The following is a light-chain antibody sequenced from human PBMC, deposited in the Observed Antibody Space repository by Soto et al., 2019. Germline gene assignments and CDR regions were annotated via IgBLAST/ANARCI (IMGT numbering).Light chain of an antibody. CDR1: QDINNR. CDR3: LQVKNFPRT. CDR2: AAS. J-gene: IGKJ1*01. Sequence: DIQMTQAPSSVSASVGDRVTITCRASQDINNRVAWFQQRPGRAPKYLIQAASILQSGFPSRFSATGSRTDFTLTIDRLQPEDFATYYCLQVKNFPRTFGQGTKLEIK. V-gene: IGKV1-12*01.